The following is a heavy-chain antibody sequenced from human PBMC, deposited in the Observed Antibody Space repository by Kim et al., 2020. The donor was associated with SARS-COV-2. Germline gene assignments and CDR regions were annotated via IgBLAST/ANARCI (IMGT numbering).Heavy chain of an antibody. D-gene: IGHD3-10*01. Sequence: GGSLRLSCTASGFSFGDYAMTWFRQAPGKGLECVGFIRSKAYGGTTEYAASVKGRFTISRDDSKSIAYLQMDSLTTEDTAVFYCSRKDYYGSGTSFDYWGQGTRVTVSS. CDR3: SRKDYYGSGTSFDY. CDR2: IRSKAYGGTT. V-gene: IGHV3-49*03. J-gene: IGHJ4*02. CDR1: GFSFGDYA.